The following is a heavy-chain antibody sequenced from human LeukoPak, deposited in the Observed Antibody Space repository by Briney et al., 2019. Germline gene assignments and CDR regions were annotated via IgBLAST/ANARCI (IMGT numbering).Heavy chain of an antibody. CDR3: ARQRWLQLTDY. V-gene: IGHV4-34*01. CDR2: INHSGST. Sequence: PSETLSLTCAVYGGSFSGYYWSWIRQPPGKGLEWIGEINHSGSTNYNPSLKSQVTISVDTSKNQFSLKLSSVTAADTAVYYCARQRWLQLTDYWGQGTLVTVSS. CDR1: GGSFSGYY. D-gene: IGHD5-24*01. J-gene: IGHJ4*02.